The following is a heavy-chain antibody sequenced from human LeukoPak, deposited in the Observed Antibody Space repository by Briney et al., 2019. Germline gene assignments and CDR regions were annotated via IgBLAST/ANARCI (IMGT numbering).Heavy chain of an antibody. CDR2: IGGSGDMT. CDR3: VRRGDASSGWGGHDF. V-gene: IGHV3-23*01. CDR1: GFTFNRNA. Sequence: GGSLRLSCAASGFTFNRNAISWVRQAPGKGLEGVATIGGSGDMTFYADSVKGRFTISRDNSKNMVHLQMNSLTGEDTALYYCVRRGDASSGWGGHDFWGQGALVTVSS. D-gene: IGHD6-19*01. J-gene: IGHJ4*02.